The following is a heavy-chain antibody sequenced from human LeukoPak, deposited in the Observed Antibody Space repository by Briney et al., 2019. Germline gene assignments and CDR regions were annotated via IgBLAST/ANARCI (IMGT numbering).Heavy chain of an antibody. CDR1: GYTFTGYY. V-gene: IGHV1-2*06. J-gene: IGHJ4*02. CDR2: INPNSGGT. D-gene: IGHD3-22*01. Sequence: GASVKVSCKASGYTFTGYYMHWVRQAPGQGLEWMGRINPNSGGTNYAQKFQGRVTMTRDTSISTAYMELSRLRSEDTAVYYCARETDYYDSSGYAGLWYWGQGTLVTVSS. CDR3: ARETDYYDSSGYAGLWY.